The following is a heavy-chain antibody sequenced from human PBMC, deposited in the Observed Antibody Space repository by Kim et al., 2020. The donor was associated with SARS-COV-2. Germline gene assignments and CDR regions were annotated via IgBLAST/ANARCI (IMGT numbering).Heavy chain of an antibody. V-gene: IGHV3-11*04. J-gene: IGHJ6*02. CDR2: ISSSGSTI. D-gene: IGHD2-21*01. Sequence: GGSLRLSCAASGFTFSDYYMSWIRQAPGKGLEWVSYISSSGSTIYYADSVKGRFTISRDNAKNSLYLQMNSLRAEDTAVYYCARDARLTALLFPDDGMDVWGQGTTVTVSS. CDR1: GFTFSDYY. CDR3: ARDARLTALLFPDDGMDV.